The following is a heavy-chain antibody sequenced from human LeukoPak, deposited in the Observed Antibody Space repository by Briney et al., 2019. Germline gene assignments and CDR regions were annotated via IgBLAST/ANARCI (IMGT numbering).Heavy chain of an antibody. Sequence: SETLSLTCTVSGYSISSGYYWGWIRQPPGKGLEWIGSIYHSGSTYYNPSLKSRVTISVETYKNQFSLKLRSVTAADTAVYYCARDRFRGRYFDYWGQGTLVTVSS. CDR2: IYHSGST. V-gene: IGHV4-38-2*02. CDR1: GYSISSGYY. J-gene: IGHJ4*02. CDR3: ARDRFRGRYFDY. D-gene: IGHD1-26*01.